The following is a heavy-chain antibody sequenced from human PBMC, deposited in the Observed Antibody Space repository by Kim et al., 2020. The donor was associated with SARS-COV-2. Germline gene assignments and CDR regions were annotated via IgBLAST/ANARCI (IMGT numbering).Heavy chain of an antibody. J-gene: IGHJ6*02. CDR1: GGSISSSSYY. CDR2: IYYSGST. Sequence: SETLSLTCSVSGGSISSSSYYWAWIRKPPGKGLEWIGNIYYSGSTYYNPSFKSRVTISVDTPKNHFSLKLRSVTAADTAVYFCATRRAYGDYHMDVWGQGTTVTVSS. D-gene: IGHD4-17*01. V-gene: IGHV4-39*02. CDR3: ATRRAYGDYHMDV.